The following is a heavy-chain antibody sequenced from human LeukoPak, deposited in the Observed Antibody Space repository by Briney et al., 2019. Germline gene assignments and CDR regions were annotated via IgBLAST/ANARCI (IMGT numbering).Heavy chain of an antibody. CDR3: ARDGGLGNNWFDP. CDR2: INSDGSST. D-gene: IGHD3-16*01. CDR1: GLTFSSYW. J-gene: IGHJ5*01. Sequence: GGSLRLSCAASGLTFSSYWMHWVRQAPGKGLVWVSRINSDGSSTSYADSVKGRFTISRDNAKNTLYLQMNSLRVEDTAVYYCARDGGLGNNWFDPWGQGALVTVSS. V-gene: IGHV3-74*01.